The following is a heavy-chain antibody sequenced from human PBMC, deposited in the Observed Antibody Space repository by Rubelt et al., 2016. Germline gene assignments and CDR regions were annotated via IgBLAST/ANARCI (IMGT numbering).Heavy chain of an antibody. D-gene: IGHD2-2*01. Sequence: QVQLVQSGAEVKKPGASVKVSCKASGYTFTSYGISWVRQAPGQGLEWMGWMNPNSGNTGYAQKFQGRVTMTRNTSISTADMERGSLGAEDTAGYYCARPIQYQYYYYGMDVWGQGTTVTVSS. CDR2: MNPNSGNT. CDR1: GYTFTSYG. CDR3: ARPIQYQYYYYGMDV. J-gene: IGHJ6*02. V-gene: IGHV1-8*02.